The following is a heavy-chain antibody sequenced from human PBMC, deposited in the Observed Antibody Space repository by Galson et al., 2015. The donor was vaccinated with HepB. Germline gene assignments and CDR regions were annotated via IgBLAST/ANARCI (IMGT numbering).Heavy chain of an antibody. V-gene: IGHV3-23*01. CDR1: GFTFSSYA. Sequence: SLRLSCAASGFTFSSYAMSWVRQAPGKGLEWVSAISGSGGSTYYADSVKGRFTISRDNSKNTLYLQMNSLRAEDTTVYYCAKDRAGVWGTYFDYWGQGTLVTVSS. D-gene: IGHD3-16*01. J-gene: IGHJ4*02. CDR2: ISGSGGST. CDR3: AKDRAGVWGTYFDY.